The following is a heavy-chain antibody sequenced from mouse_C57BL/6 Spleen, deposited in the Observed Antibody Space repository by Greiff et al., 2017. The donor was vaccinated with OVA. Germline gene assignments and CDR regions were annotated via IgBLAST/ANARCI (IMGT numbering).Heavy chain of an antibody. CDR3: TRGVYDGFPFDY. D-gene: IGHD2-3*01. CDR2: ISSGGDYI. Sequence: EVQGVESGEGLVKPGGSLKLSCAASGFTFSSYAMSWVRQTPEKRLEWVAYISSGGDYIYYADTVKGRFTISRDNARNTLYLQMSSLKSEDTAMYYCTRGVYDGFPFDYWGQGTTLTVSS. CDR1: GFTFSSYA. V-gene: IGHV5-9-1*02. J-gene: IGHJ2*01.